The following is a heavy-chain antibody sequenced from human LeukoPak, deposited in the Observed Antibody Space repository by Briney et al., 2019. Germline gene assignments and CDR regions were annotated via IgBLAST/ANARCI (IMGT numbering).Heavy chain of an antibody. J-gene: IGHJ4*02. CDR3: ARGDTAMVLFSYFDY. CDR2: ISYDGSNK. V-gene: IGHV3-30*04. CDR1: GFTFSSYA. Sequence: GGSLRLSCAASGFTFSSYAMHWVRQAPGKGLEWVAVISYDGSNKYYADSVKGRFTISRDNSKNTLYLQMNSLRAEDTAVYYCARGDTAMVLFSYFDYWGQGTLVTVSS. D-gene: IGHD5-18*01.